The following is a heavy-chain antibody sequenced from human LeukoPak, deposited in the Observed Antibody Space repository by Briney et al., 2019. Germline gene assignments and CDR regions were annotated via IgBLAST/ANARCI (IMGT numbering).Heavy chain of an antibody. Sequence: ASVKISCKASGGTFSSYAISWVRQAPGQGLEWMGGIIPIFGTTNYAQKLQGRVTITADESTSTAYMELSSLRSEDTAVYYCASRTYTYDSSGYYRRNYYFDYWGQGTLVTVSS. V-gene: IGHV1-69*13. CDR3: ASRTYTYDSSGYYRRNYYFDY. CDR2: IIPIFGTT. D-gene: IGHD3-22*01. CDR1: GGTFSSYA. J-gene: IGHJ4*02.